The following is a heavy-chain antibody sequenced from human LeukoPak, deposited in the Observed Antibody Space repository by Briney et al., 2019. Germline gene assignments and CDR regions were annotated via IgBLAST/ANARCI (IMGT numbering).Heavy chain of an antibody. D-gene: IGHD5-12*01. CDR3: ARDAGNSGYGCDL. J-gene: IGHJ5*02. V-gene: IGHV3-48*01. CDR2: IRSSSET. CDR1: GFIFSQYS. Sequence: GGSLRLSCAASGFIFSQYSMNWVRQAPGKGLEWVSHIRSSSETFYADSVKGRFTISRDNARNSLYLQMNNLRGEDTAIHYCARDAGNSGYGCDLWGQGTLVTVSS.